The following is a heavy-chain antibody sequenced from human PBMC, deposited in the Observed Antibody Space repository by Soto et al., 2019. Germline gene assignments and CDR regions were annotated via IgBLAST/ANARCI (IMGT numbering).Heavy chain of an antibody. J-gene: IGHJ4*02. D-gene: IGHD3-22*01. CDR1: GGTFSSYA. CDR2: IIPIFGTA. Sequence: VASVKVSCKASGGTFSSYAISWVRQAPGQGLEWMGGIIPIFGTANYAQKFQGRVTITADESTSTAYMELSSLRSEDTAVYYCARRLIGHDSSGYYEYFDYWGQGTLVTVSS. CDR3: ARRLIGHDSSGYYEYFDY. V-gene: IGHV1-69*13.